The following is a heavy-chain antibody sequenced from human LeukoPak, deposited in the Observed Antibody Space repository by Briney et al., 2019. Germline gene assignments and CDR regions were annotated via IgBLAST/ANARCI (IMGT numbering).Heavy chain of an antibody. CDR1: GFTFSSYA. D-gene: IGHD6-13*01. Sequence: GGSLRLSCAASGFTFSSYAMHWVRQAPGKGLEWVAVISYDGSNKYYADSVKGRFTISRDNSKNTLYLQMNSLRAEDTAVYYCARGIDSSSWYCGLGYWGQGTLVT. V-gene: IGHV3-30-3*01. CDR2: ISYDGSNK. J-gene: IGHJ4*02. CDR3: ARGIDSSSWYCGLGY.